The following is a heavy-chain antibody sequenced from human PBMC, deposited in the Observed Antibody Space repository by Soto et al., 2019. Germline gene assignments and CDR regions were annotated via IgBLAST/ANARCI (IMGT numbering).Heavy chain of an antibody. D-gene: IGHD5-12*01. V-gene: IGHV1-69*12. J-gene: IGHJ2*01. CDR3: ARGNHSWLHLWDFDL. CDR2: IIPIFGTV. Sequence: QVQLVQSGAEVKKPGSSVKVSCKASGGTFSNYPISWVRQAPGQGLEWMGGIIPIFGTVNYARKFQGRVKITADESTSTDYMELSSLRSEDRDVYYCARGNHSWLHLWDFDLWGRGTLVTVS. CDR1: GGTFSNYP.